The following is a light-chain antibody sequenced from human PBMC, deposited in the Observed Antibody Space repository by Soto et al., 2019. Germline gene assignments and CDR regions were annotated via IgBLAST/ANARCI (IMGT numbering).Light chain of an antibody. J-gene: IGLJ2*01. CDR1: SSDVGTNNR. CDR2: EVS. CDR3: SSHTSDTVL. V-gene: IGLV2-18*02. Sequence: QSVLTQPPSVSGSPGQSVTISCTGTSSDVGTNNRVSWYQQPPGTAPKVMIYEVSIRPSGVPDRFSGSKSGNTASLTISGLQTEDEADYYCSSHTSDTVLFGGGTKLTVL.